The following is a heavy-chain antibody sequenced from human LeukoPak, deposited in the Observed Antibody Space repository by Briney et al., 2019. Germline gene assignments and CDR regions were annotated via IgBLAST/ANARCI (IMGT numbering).Heavy chain of an antibody. D-gene: IGHD2-2*01. J-gene: IGHJ4*02. Sequence: ASVKVSCKASGYTFFYYGVTWVRQVPGQGLEWMGWISVDNGKTNYAQKLQGRVTMTTDTSTSTAYMELRSLRSDDTAVYYCARDLRSGTSCYLNYWGQGTLVTVSS. V-gene: IGHV1-18*01. CDR2: ISVDNGKT. CDR1: GYTFFYYG. CDR3: ARDLRSGTSCYLNY.